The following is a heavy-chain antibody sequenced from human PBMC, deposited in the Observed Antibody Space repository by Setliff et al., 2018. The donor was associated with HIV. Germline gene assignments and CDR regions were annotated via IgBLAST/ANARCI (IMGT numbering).Heavy chain of an antibody. CDR2: IYSSGST. CDR1: GFSLSTSEVG. Sequence: SGPTLVNPTQTLTLTCTFSGFSLSTSEVGVGWIRQPPGKGLEWIGHIYSSGSTNYNPSLKSRVTISVDTSKNQISLKLSSVTAADTAVYYCARARGSLGYINTFDLWGQGSLVTVSS. D-gene: IGHD3-16*01. CDR3: ARARGSLGYINTFDL. J-gene: IGHJ4*02. V-gene: IGHV4-61*02.